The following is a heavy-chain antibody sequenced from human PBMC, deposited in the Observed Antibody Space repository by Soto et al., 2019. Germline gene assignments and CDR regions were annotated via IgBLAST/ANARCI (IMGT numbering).Heavy chain of an antibody. D-gene: IGHD2-2*02. Sequence: SVKVSCKASGYTFTSYGISWVGQASGQGLEWMGWISAYTGNTNCAQNLQGRVTMTTVTSTSTAYMELRSLISDDRALYYCARVGYSRTAVPAAICGPSWFGPWGQGTLVTVSS. J-gene: IGHJ5*02. V-gene: IGHV1-18*01. CDR2: ISAYTGNT. CDR1: GYTFTSYG. CDR3: ARVGYSRTAVPAAICGPSWFGP.